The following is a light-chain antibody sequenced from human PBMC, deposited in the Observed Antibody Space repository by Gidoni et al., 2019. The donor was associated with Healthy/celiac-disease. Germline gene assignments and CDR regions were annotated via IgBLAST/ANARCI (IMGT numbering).Light chain of an antibody. Sequence: DIQMTQSPSTLSASVGDRVTITCRASQSISSWLAWYQQKPGKAPKLLIHKASSLESGVPSRFSGSGSGTEFTLTISSLQPDDFATYYCQQYNIYPYSFGQGTKLEIK. CDR2: KAS. V-gene: IGKV1-5*03. CDR1: QSISSW. CDR3: QQYNIYPYS. J-gene: IGKJ2*03.